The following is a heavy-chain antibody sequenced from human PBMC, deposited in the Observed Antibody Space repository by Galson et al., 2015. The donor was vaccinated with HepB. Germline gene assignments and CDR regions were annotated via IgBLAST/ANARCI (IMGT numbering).Heavy chain of an antibody. CDR2: IYYSGST. CDR3: ARRRISYPFDS. CDR1: GGSISSSNYY. V-gene: IGHV4-39*01. Sequence: SETLSLTCTVSGGSISSSNYYWGWIRQPPGKGLEWIGTIYYSGSTYYNPSLKSRVTISVDTSKNQFSLKLSSVTAADTAVYYCARRRISYPFDSWGQGTLVTVSP. D-gene: IGHD2/OR15-2a*01. J-gene: IGHJ4*02.